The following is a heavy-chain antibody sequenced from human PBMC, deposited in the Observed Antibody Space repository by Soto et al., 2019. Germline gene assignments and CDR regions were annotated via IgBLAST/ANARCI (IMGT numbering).Heavy chain of an antibody. Sequence: PSETLSLTCTVSGGSISSYYWSWIRQPPGKGLEWIGYIYYSGSTNYNPSLKSRVTISVDTSKNQFSLKLSSVTAADTAVYYCARAGGKWLRFWFDPWGQGTLVTVSS. CDR3: ARAGGKWLRFWFDP. J-gene: IGHJ5*02. D-gene: IGHD5-12*01. CDR1: GGSISSYY. CDR2: IYYSGST. V-gene: IGHV4-59*01.